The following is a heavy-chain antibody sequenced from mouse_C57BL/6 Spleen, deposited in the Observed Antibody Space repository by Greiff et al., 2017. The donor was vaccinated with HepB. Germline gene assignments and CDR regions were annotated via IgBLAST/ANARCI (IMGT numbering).Heavy chain of an antibody. J-gene: IGHJ3*01. CDR3: ARGGDYYGSSLFAY. CDR1: GYAFSSSW. D-gene: IGHD1-1*01. CDR2: IYPGDGDT. V-gene: IGHV1-82*01. Sequence: QVQLQQSGPELVKPGASVKISCKASGYAFSSSWMNWVKQRPGKGLEWIGRIYPGDGDTNYNGKFKGKATLTADKSCSTAYMQLSSLTSEDSAVYFCARGGDYYGSSLFAYWGQGTLVTVSA.